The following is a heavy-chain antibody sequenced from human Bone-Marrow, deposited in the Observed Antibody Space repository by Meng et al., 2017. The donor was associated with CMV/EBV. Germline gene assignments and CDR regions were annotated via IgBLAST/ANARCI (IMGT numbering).Heavy chain of an antibody. CDR1: GFTFSSYG. CDR3: ARTNNILTGPDY. J-gene: IGHJ4*02. CDR2: ISSSSDYI. D-gene: IGHD3-9*01. V-gene: IGHV3-21*06. Sequence: GGSLRLSCAASGFTFSSYGMNWVRQAPGKGLQWVSSISSSSDYIYNANSVKGRFTISRDNARNSLYLQMNSLRAEDTAVYYCARTNNILTGPDYWGQGALVTVSS.